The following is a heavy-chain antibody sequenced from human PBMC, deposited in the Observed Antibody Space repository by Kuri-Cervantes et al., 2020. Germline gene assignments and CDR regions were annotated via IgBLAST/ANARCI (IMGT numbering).Heavy chain of an antibody. D-gene: IGHD4-23*01. CDR1: GYTFIGYG. J-gene: IGHJ4*02. V-gene: IGHV1-18*01. Sequence: ASVKVSCKASGYTFIGYGISWVRQAPGQGLEWMGWISAYNGDTNYAQKLQGRVTMTTDTSTSTAYMELRSLRSDDTAVYYCARIWATVVTDYWGQGTLVTVSS. CDR3: ARIWATVVTDY. CDR2: ISAYNGDT.